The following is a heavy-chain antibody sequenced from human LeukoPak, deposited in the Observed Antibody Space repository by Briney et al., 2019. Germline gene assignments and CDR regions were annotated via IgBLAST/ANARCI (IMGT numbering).Heavy chain of an antibody. D-gene: IGHD1-26*01. CDR3: ARCPPSGSYACVH. J-gene: IGHJ4*02. CDR2: MNPNSDNT. Sequence: GASVKVSCKASGYTFTSYAISWVRQATGQGLEWMGWMNPNSDNTGYAQKFQGRVTMTRNTSISTAYMELSSLRSEDTAVYYCARCPPSGSYACVHWGQGTLVTVSS. V-gene: IGHV1-8*01. CDR1: GYTFTSYA.